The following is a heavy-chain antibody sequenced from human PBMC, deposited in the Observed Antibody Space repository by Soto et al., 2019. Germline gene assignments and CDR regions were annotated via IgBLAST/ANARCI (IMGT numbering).Heavy chain of an antibody. D-gene: IGHD2-2*01. CDR1: GYSFTSYW. Sequence: GESLKISCKGSGYSFTSYWIGWVRQMPGKGLEWMVIIYPGDSDTRYSPSFEGQVTISADNSISTAYLQGSSLKASDTAMYSCASHAAIVVVPAATGLDSWGKGTLVTVSS. CDR2: IYPGDSDT. CDR3: ASHAAIVVVPAATGLDS. V-gene: IGHV5-51*01. J-gene: IGHJ4*02.